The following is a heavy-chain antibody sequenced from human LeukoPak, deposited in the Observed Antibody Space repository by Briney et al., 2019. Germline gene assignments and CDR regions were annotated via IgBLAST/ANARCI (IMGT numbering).Heavy chain of an antibody. V-gene: IGHV4-59*01. Sequence: MTSETLSLTCTVSGGSISSYYWSWIRQPPGKGPEWIAYMYYSGTTNYNPSLKSRVTISVDTSNNQFSLRLRSVTAADTAVYYCARARVGHAYSYDYWGQGTLVTVSS. CDR1: GGSISSYY. CDR2: MYYSGTT. CDR3: ARARVGHAYSYDY. D-gene: IGHD5-18*01. J-gene: IGHJ4*02.